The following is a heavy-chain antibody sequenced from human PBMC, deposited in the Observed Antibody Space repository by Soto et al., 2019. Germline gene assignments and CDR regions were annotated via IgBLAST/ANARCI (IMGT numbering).Heavy chain of an antibody. Sequence: SETLSLTCAVSGDSISGSNWWTWVRQPPGKGLEWIGEVHHSERANYNPSLKSRVTISIDKSKNQISLNLNSVTAADTAVYFCARDPNNSSSPVFAYWGQGALVTVSS. D-gene: IGHD6-13*01. CDR1: GDSISGSNW. CDR3: ARDPNNSSSPVFAY. CDR2: VHHSERA. J-gene: IGHJ4*02. V-gene: IGHV4-4*02.